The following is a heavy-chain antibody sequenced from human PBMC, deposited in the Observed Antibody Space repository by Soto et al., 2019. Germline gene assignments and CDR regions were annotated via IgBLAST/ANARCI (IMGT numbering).Heavy chain of an antibody. Sequence: EVQMVETGGRLIQPGGSLRLSCAASGFTVSSNYMNWVRQAPGKGLEWVSVIYSSGRTYYADSVKGRFTISRDNSKNTLNLQMSSLRAEDTAVYYCARSKSNYYINWFDPWGRGTLVTVSS. CDR3: ARSKSNYYINWFDP. J-gene: IGHJ5*02. CDR1: GFTVSSNY. V-gene: IGHV3-53*02. D-gene: IGHD3-22*01. CDR2: IYSSGRT.